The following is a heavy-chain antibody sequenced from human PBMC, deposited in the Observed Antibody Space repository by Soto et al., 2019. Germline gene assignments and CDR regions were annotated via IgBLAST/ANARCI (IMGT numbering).Heavy chain of an antibody. V-gene: IGHV1-69*13. Sequence: SVKVSCKASGGTFSSYAISWVRQAPGQGLEWMGGIIPIFGTANYAQKLQGRVTITADESTSTAYMELSSLRSEDTAVYYCARNRGFGGLFPSTGYYYGMDVWGQGTTVT. D-gene: IGHD3-10*01. CDR2: IIPIFGTA. J-gene: IGHJ6*02. CDR1: GGTFSSYA. CDR3: ARNRGFGGLFPSTGYYYGMDV.